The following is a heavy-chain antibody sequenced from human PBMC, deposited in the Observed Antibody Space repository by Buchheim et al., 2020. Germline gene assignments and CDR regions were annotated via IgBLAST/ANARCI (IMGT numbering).Heavy chain of an antibody. J-gene: IGHJ6*02. V-gene: IGHV4-39*01. CDR2: IYYSGRT. CDR1: GGSISSSSYY. CDR3: ARALVRRGIPYSQYYYYGMDV. D-gene: IGHD6-6*01. Sequence: QLQLQESGPGLVKPSETLSLTCTVSGGSISSSSYYWGWIRQPPGKGLEWIGSIYYSGRTYYNPSLKSRVTISVDTSKNQLSLKRSSVTAADTAVYYCARALVRRGIPYSQYYYYGMDVWGQGTT.